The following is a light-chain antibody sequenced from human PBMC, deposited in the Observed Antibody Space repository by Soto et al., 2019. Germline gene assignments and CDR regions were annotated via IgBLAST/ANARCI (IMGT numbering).Light chain of an antibody. CDR2: DAS. CDR1: QSVSSY. J-gene: IGKJ4*01. V-gene: IGKV3-15*01. CDR3: QQYHKWPLT. Sequence: EIVFTQSPATLSLSPGERATLSCRASQSVSSYLAWYQQKPGQAPRLLIYDASTRATGIPARFSGSGSGTEFTLTISSLQSEDFAVYYCQQYHKWPLTFGGGTKVDIK.